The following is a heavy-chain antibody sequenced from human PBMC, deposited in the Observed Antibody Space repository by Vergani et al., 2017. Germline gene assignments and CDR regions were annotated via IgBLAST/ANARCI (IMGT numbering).Heavy chain of an antibody. V-gene: IGHV3-23*01. D-gene: IGHD2-2*02. CDR2: ISGSGGST. Sequence: EVQLLESGGGLVQPGGSLRLSCAASGFTFSSYAMSWVRQAPGKGLEWVSAISGSGGSTYYADSVKGRFTISRDNSKNTLYLQMNSLRAEETAVYYCAKATTRYCRSTSCYTYYYYYGMDVWGQGTTVTVSS. CDR1: GFTFSSYA. J-gene: IGHJ6*02. CDR3: AKATTRYCRSTSCYTYYYYYGMDV.